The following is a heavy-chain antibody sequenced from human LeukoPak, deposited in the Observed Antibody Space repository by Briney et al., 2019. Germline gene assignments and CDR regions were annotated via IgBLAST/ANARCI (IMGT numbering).Heavy chain of an antibody. CDR2: ISYDGSNK. D-gene: IGHD7-27*01. CDR1: GFTFSTYA. CDR3: VRDNWGFDY. Sequence: GRSLRLSCAASGFTFSTYAMHWVRQAPGKGLNWVAVISYDGSNKDYADSVKGRFTISRDNSKNTLYLQMNSLRAEDTAVYYCVRDNWGFDYWGQGTLVTVSS. V-gene: IGHV3-30-3*01. J-gene: IGHJ4*02.